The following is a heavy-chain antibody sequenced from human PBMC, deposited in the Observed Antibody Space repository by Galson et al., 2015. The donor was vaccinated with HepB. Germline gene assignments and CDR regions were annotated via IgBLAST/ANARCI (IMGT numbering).Heavy chain of an antibody. CDR2: INPNSGGT. CDR3: ARSLYSSLYYYYGMDV. J-gene: IGHJ6*02. Sequence: SVKVSCKASGYTFTGYYMHWVRQAPGQGLEWMGWINPNSGGTNYAQKFQGRVTMTRDTSISTAHMELSRLRSDDTAVYYCARSLYSSLYYYYGMDVWGQGTTVAVSS. V-gene: IGHV1-2*02. CDR1: GYTFTGYY. D-gene: IGHD6-6*01.